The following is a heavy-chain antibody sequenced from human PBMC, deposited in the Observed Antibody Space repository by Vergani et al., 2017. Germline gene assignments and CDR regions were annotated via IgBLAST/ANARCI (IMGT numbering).Heavy chain of an antibody. J-gene: IGHJ6*02. CDR1: GYSFTSYW. D-gene: IGHD3-22*01. Sequence: EVQLVQSGAEVKKPGESLRISCKGSGYSFTSYWISWVRQMPGKGLEWMGRIDPSDSYTNYSPSFQGHVTISADKSISTAYLQWSSLKASDPAMYYCARRSLYYYDSSGYYPYGMDVWGQGTTVTVSS. CDR2: IDPSDSYT. V-gene: IGHV5-10-1*03. CDR3: ARRSLYYYDSSGYYPYGMDV.